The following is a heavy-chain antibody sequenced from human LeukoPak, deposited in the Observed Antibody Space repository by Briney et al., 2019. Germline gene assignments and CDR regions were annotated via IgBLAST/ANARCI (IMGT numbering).Heavy chain of an antibody. CDR3: ARVRTGTYYDY. Sequence: PGGSLTLSCPASGFTFSSYSMNWVRQAPGKGLEWVSFISSSTRSIYYTDSVKGRFTIYRDNAKNSLYLQMNSLRAEDMAVFYCARVRTGTYYDYWGQGTLSPS. CDR1: GFTFSSYS. CDR2: ISSSTRSI. D-gene: IGHD3/OR15-3a*01. J-gene: IGHJ4*02. V-gene: IGHV3-48*01.